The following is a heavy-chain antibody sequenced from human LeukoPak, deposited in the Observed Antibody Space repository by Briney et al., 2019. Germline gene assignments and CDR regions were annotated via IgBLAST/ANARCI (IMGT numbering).Heavy chain of an antibody. D-gene: IGHD6-25*01. CDR1: GGSISSAGYY. CDR3: ARVGGYRGFDY. CDR2: IYYRGTT. J-gene: IGHJ4*02. V-gene: IGHV4-39*07. Sequence: PSETLSLTCTVSGGSISSAGYYWGWVRQPPGRGLEWIGTIYYRGTTYYNPSLKSRLTISVDTSKNQFSLKLSSVTAADTAVYYCARVGGYRGFDYWGQGTLVTVSS.